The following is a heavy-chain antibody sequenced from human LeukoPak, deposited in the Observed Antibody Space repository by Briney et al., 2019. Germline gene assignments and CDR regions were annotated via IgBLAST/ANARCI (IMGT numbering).Heavy chain of an antibody. J-gene: IGHJ4*02. V-gene: IGHV3-13*01. CDR3: ARALSDFWSGYYTPLYYFDY. CDR1: GFTFSSYD. D-gene: IGHD3-3*01. CDR2: IGTAGDT. Sequence: GGSLRLSCAASGFTFSSYDMHWVRQATGKGLEWVSAIGTAGDTYYPGSVKGRFTISRENAKNSLYLQMNSLRAEDPAVYFCARALSDFWSGYYTPLYYFDYWGQGTLVTVSS.